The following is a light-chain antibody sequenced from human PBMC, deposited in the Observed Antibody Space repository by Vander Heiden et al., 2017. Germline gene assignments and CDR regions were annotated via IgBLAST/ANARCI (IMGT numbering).Light chain of an antibody. CDR3: QQYKNWPRWT. CDR2: RAS. V-gene: IGKV3-15*01. CDR1: QSVSSN. J-gene: IGKJ1*01. Sequence: EIVMTQSPATLSVSPGERATLSCRASQSVSSNLAWYQQKPRQAPRLLIYRASTRDTGIPARFSGSGSGTEFTLTISSRQSEDFAIYYCQQYKNWPRWTFGQGTKEEIK.